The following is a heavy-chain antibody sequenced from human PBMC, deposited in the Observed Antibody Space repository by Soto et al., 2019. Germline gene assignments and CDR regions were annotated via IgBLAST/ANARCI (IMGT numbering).Heavy chain of an antibody. CDR3: ARHGKTMKKLIDY. J-gene: IGHJ4*02. V-gene: IGHV5-51*01. Sequence: GESLKISCKASGYSFTNYWIGWVSQMPGKGLELMGIIYPGDSDTRYSPSFQGQVTISADKSISTTYLQWSSLKASDTAMYYCARHGKTMKKLIDYWGQGTLVTVSS. D-gene: IGHD2-15*01. CDR2: IYPGDSDT. CDR1: GYSFTNYW.